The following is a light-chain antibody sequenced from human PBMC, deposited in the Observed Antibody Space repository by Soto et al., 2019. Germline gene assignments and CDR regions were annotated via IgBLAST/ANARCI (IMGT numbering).Light chain of an antibody. J-gene: IGLJ1*01. Sequence: QSVLTQPASVSGSPGQSITISCTGTSSNVGSYKLVSWRQQHPGKAPKLMIFEVNKRPSGVSNRFSGSKSGNTASLTISGLKVEDEADYYCCSSGGSPTYVFGTGTKVTVL. V-gene: IGLV2-23*02. CDR1: SSNVGSYKL. CDR3: CSSGGSPTYV. CDR2: EVN.